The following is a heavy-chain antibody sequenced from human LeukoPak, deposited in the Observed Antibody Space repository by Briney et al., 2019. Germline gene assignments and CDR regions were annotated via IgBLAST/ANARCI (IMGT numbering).Heavy chain of an antibody. D-gene: IGHD5-24*01. J-gene: IGHJ4*02. CDR2: ISSVSTFI. Sequence: PGGSLRLSCAASGFTFSSYGMNWVRQAPGKGLELVSSISSVSTFIFYADSVKGRFTVSRDNARKSLYLQMNSLRVEDAAVYYCATQRDGYNPYFDNWGQGALVTVSS. CDR1: GFTFSSYG. CDR3: ATQRDGYNPYFDN. V-gene: IGHV3-21*01.